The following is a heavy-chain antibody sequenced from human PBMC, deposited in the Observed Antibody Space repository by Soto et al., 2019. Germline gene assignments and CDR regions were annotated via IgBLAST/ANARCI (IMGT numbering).Heavy chain of an antibody. J-gene: IGHJ6*02. V-gene: IGHV4-59*01. Sequence: SETLSLTCTVSVGSISSYYWSWIRQPPGKGLEWIGYIYYSGSTNYNPSLKSRVTISVDTSKNQFSLKLSSVTAADTAVYYCARVRYYDSSGYYSRDYYGMDVWGQGTTVTVSS. CDR1: VGSISSYY. D-gene: IGHD3-22*01. CDR3: ARVRYYDSSGYYSRDYYGMDV. CDR2: IYYSGST.